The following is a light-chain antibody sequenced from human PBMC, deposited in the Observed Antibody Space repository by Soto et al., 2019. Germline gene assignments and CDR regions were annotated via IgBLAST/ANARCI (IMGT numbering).Light chain of an antibody. CDR1: QGTGNG. CDR3: LRDYHGWT. CDR2: DAS. V-gene: IGKV1-6*01. Sequence: AIQMTQSPSSLSASVGDRVTITCRASQGTGNGLGWYQQKPGKAPKLLIYDASSLQSGVTSRFSGSGSGTDFTLTISSLQPEDFATYYCLRDYHGWTFGQGTKVEIK. J-gene: IGKJ1*01.